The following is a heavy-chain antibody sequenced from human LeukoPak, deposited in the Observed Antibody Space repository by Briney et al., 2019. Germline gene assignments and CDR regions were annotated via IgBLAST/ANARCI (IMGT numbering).Heavy chain of an antibody. V-gene: IGHV1-18*01. CDR1: GYTFNSYG. Sequence: GASVKVSCKASGYTFNSYGISWVRQAPGQGLEWMGWISAYNGHTNYAQKLQGRVTMTTDTSTSTAYMELRSLRSDDTAVYYCAREVTVATGDLFPLDYWGQGTLVTVSS. D-gene: IGHD7-27*01. J-gene: IGHJ4*02. CDR2: ISAYNGHT. CDR3: AREVTVATGDLFPLDY.